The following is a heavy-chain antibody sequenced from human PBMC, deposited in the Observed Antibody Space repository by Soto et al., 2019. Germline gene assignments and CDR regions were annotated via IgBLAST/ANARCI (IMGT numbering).Heavy chain of an antibody. CDR2: ISSSGSTI. CDR1: GFTFSSYE. D-gene: IGHD3-22*01. CDR3: AREYRPLFTMIVMVKDAFDI. Sequence: PGGSLRLSCAASGFTFSSYEMNWVRQAPGKGLEWVSYISSSGSTIYYADSVKGRFTISRDNAKNSLYLQMNSLRAEDTAVYYCAREYRPLFTMIVMVKDAFDIWGQGTMVTVSS. V-gene: IGHV3-48*03. J-gene: IGHJ3*02.